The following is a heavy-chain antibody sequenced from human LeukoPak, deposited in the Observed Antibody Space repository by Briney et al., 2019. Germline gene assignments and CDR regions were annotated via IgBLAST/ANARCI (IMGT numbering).Heavy chain of an antibody. Sequence: SETLSLTCTVSGGSIRSSYYYWGWIRQPPGKGLEWIGSIYDSGSTYYNPSLKSRVTISVDTSKNQFSLKLNSVTAADTAVYYCARDSSGPAFWGQGTLVTVSS. D-gene: IGHD6-19*01. V-gene: IGHV4-39*02. CDR3: ARDSSGPAF. J-gene: IGHJ4*02. CDR1: GGSIRSSYYY. CDR2: IYDSGST.